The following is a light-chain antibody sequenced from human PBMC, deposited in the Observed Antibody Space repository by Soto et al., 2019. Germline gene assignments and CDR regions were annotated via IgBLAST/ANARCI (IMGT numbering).Light chain of an antibody. J-gene: IGKJ4*01. CDR3: QQYQSLT. CDR1: QSVSSSY. Sequence: VLTQSPAILALSPGDRATLSCRASQSVSSSYLAWYQHKPGQAHRLLIHGASSRVTGIPDRFSGSGSGTDFTLTITRLEPEDFAVDYCQQYQSLTFGGGTKVDIK. CDR2: GAS. V-gene: IGKV3-20*01.